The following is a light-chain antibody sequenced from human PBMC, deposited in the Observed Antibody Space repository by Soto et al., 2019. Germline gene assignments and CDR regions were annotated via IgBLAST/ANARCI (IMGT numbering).Light chain of an antibody. V-gene: IGLV1-44*01. Sequence: QSVLTQPPSASGTPGQRVTISCSGSSSNIGSNAVNWYQQLPGTAPKLLIYTNNQRPSGVPDRFSSSKSGTSASLAISGLQSEDEADYCCASWDDSLNGLVFGGGTQLTVL. J-gene: IGLJ2*01. CDR1: SSNIGSNA. CDR3: ASWDDSLNGLV. CDR2: TNN.